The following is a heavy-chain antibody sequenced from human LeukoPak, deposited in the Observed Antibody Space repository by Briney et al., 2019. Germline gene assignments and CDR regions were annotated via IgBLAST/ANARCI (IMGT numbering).Heavy chain of an antibody. V-gene: IGHV1-18*01. Sequence: ASVKVSCKASGYTFTSYGISWVRQAPGQGLEWMGWISAYNGNTNYGQKLQGRVTMTTDTSTSTAYMELRSLRSDDTAVYYCARLVVAGTGYNWFDPWGQGTLVTVSS. CDR1: GYTFTSYG. J-gene: IGHJ5*02. CDR3: ARLVVAGTGYNWFDP. D-gene: IGHD6-19*01. CDR2: ISAYNGNT.